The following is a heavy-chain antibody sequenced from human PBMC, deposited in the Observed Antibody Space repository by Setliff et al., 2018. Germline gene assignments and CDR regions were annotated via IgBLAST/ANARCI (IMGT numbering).Heavy chain of an antibody. J-gene: IGHJ6*03. D-gene: IGHD2-15*01. CDR1: GGSFSGYY. V-gene: IGHV4-34*01. Sequence: PSETLSLTCAVYGGSFSGYYWSWIRQPPGKGLEWIGEINHSGSTNYNQSLKSRVTLSVDTSKNQFSLQLTSVTAADTAIYYCARGGGSVLPNYYYFNYMDVWGKGTTVTVSS. CDR3: ARGGGSVLPNYYYFNYMDV. CDR2: INHSGST.